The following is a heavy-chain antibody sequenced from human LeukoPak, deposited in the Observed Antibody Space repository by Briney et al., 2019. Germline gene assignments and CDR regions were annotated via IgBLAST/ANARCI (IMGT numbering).Heavy chain of an antibody. D-gene: IGHD3-22*01. CDR1: GYTFTSYA. J-gene: IGHJ3*02. Sequence: GASVKVSCKASGYTFTSYAMHWVRQAPGQRLEWMGWINAGNGNTKYSQKFQGRVTITRDTSASTAYMELSSLRSEDTAVYYCARVTGPYDSSGYYRSHRAFDIWGQGTMVTVSS. CDR2: INAGNGNT. CDR3: ARVTGPYDSSGYYRSHRAFDI. V-gene: IGHV1-3*01.